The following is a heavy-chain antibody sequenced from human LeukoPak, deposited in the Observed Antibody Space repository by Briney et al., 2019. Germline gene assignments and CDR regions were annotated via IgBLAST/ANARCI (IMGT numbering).Heavy chain of an antibody. V-gene: IGHV4-59*08. CDR2: IYYSGST. Sequence: SETLSLTCTVSGGPISSYYWSWIRQPPGKGLEWIGYIYYSGSTNYNPSLKSRVTISVDTSKNQFSLKLSSVTAADTAVYYCATMSGYSSSWYGPHYYYYGMDVWGQGTTVTVSS. J-gene: IGHJ6*02. CDR1: GGPISSYY. D-gene: IGHD6-13*01. CDR3: ATMSGYSSSWYGPHYYYYGMDV.